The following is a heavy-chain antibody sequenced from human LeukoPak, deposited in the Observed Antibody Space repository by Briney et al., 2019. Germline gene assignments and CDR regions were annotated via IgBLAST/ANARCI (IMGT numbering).Heavy chain of an antibody. CDR2: ISSSSSTI. V-gene: IGHV3-48*01. J-gene: IGHJ1*01. D-gene: IGHD2-21*02. Sequence: PGGSLRLSCAASGFTFSSYSMNWVRQAPGKGLEWVSYISSSSSTIYYADSVKGRFTISRDNAKNSLYLQMNSLRAEDTAVYYCARDSVTYCGGDCYSEYFQHWGQGTLVTVSS. CDR3: ARDSVTYCGGDCYSEYFQH. CDR1: GFTFSSYS.